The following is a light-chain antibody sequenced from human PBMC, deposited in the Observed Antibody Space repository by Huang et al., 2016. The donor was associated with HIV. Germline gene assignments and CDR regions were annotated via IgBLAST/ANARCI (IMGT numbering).Light chain of an antibody. V-gene: IGKV1-39*01. CDR3: QQSYSTPLT. Sequence: DPVSITCRASQSISSYLNWYQQKPGKAPKLLIYAASSLQSGVPSRFSGSGSGTDFTLTVSNLQPEDFAAYYCQQSYSTPLTFGRGTKVEIK. CDR1: QSISSY. CDR2: AAS. J-gene: IGKJ4*01.